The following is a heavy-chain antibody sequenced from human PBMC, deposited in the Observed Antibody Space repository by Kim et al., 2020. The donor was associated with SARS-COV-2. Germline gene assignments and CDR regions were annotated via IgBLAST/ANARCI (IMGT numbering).Heavy chain of an antibody. CDR3: AKDRPGYCSGGSCYSWYYFDY. CDR2: ISYDGSNK. J-gene: IGHJ4*02. V-gene: IGHV3-30*18. D-gene: IGHD2-15*01. CDR1: GFTFSSYG. Sequence: GGSLRLSCAASGFTFSSYGMHWVRQAPGKGLEWVAVISYDGSNKYYADSVKGRFTISRDNSKNTLYLQMNSLRAEDTAVYYCAKDRPGYCSGGSCYSWYYFDYWGQGTLVTVSS.